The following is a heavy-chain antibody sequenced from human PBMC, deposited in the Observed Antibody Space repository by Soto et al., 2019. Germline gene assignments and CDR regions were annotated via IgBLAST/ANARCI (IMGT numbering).Heavy chain of an antibody. Sequence: SETLSLTYAVYGGSFSCYYWSWIRQPPGKGLEWIGEIDHSGSTNYNPSLKSRVTISVDTSKNQFSLTLSSVTAADTAVYYCAREEYTYNYRGGDSWGQGTPVTVSS. J-gene: IGHJ4*02. CDR2: IDHSGST. CDR3: AREEYTYNYRGGDS. D-gene: IGHD5-18*01. CDR1: GGSFSCYY. V-gene: IGHV4-34*01.